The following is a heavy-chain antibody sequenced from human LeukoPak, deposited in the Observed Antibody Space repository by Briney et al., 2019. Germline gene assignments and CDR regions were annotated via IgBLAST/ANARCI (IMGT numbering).Heavy chain of an antibody. CDR3: ARGLYYYGSGSYDYFDY. CDR2: ITTTGYFV. V-gene: IGHV3-21*04. D-gene: IGHD3-10*01. Sequence: PGGSLRLSCAASGFTFSNYNMNWVRQAPGKGLEWVSSITTTGYFVYYADSVKGRFTISRDNAKNSLYLQMNSLRAEDTAVYYCARGLYYYGSGSYDYFDYWGQGTLVTVSS. CDR1: GFTFSNYN. J-gene: IGHJ4*02.